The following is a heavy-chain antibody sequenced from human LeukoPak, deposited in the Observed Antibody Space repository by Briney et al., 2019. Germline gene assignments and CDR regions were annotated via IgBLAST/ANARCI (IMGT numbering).Heavy chain of an antibody. D-gene: IGHD3-16*01. Sequence: GGPVRLSCAARGIAISSCWVSGLRKARGGGLAGVANIKEDGSEKYYVDSVKGRFTISRDNAKKSLYLQMNRLRAEDTAVYYCEAFYYDESGWGDASDMWGQGTMVTVSS. CDR3: EAFYYDESGWGDASDM. CDR1: GIAISSCW. CDR2: IKEDGSEK. V-gene: IGHV3-7*01. J-gene: IGHJ3*02.